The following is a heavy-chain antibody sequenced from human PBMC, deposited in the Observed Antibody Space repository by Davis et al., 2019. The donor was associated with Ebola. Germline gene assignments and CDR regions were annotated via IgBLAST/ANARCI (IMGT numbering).Heavy chain of an antibody. CDR3: ARYYYYYGMDV. J-gene: IGHJ6*02. Sequence: ASVKVSCKASGYTFTSYGISWVRQAPGQGLEWMGWINPNSGGPNYAQKFQGWVTMTRDTSISTAYMELSRLRSDDTAVYYCARYYYYYGMDVWGQGTTVTVSS. V-gene: IGHV1-2*04. CDR1: GYTFTSYG. CDR2: INPNSGGP.